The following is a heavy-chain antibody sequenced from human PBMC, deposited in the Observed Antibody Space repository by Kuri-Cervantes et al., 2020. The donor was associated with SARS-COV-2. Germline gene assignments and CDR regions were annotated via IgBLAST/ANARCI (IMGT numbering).Heavy chain of an antibody. J-gene: IGHJ6*03. D-gene: IGHD4-17*01. CDR2: IRYDGSNK. CDR3: AKDSLRRPFYYYYYNMDV. V-gene: IGHV3-30*02. Sequence: GGSLRLSCAASGFTFSSYGMHWVRQAPGKGLEWVAFIRYDGSNKYYADSVKGRFTVSRDNSKNTLYLQMNSLRAEDTAVYYCAKDSLRRPFYYYYYNMDVWGKGTTVTVSS. CDR1: GFTFSSYG.